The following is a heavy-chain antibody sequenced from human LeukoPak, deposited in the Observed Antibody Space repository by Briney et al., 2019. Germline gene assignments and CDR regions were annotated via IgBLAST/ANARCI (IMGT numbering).Heavy chain of an antibody. J-gene: IGHJ4*02. V-gene: IGHV1-2*02. CDR2: TNPKSGGT. CDR1: GYTFSGYY. D-gene: IGHD2-15*01. Sequence: GASVKVSCKASGYTFSGYYIHWVRQAPGQGLEWMGWTNPKSGGTNYAQKFQGRVTMTRDTSITTAYMELSRLRSDDTAVYYCTREMGCSGGSCYPDYWGQGTLVTVSS. CDR3: TREMGCSGGSCYPDY.